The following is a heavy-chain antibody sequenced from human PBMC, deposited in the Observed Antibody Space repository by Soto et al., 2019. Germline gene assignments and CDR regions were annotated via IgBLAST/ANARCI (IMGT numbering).Heavy chain of an antibody. Sequence: QVQLQESGPGLVKPSGTLSLNCKVSGDSISSSEWWSWVRQPPGKGLEWIAEIHHSGPTNYNPSLQSRVTITVDKPKTQIALRPSTVTAADTAVYYCARGGITAVRNYYFDHWGQGTLVTVSS. D-gene: IGHD1-20*01. CDR2: IHHSGPT. V-gene: IGHV4-4*02. CDR1: GDSISSSEW. CDR3: ARGGITAVRNYYFDH. J-gene: IGHJ4*02.